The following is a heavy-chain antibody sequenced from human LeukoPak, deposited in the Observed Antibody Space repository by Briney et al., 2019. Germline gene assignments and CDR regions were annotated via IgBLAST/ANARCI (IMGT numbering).Heavy chain of an antibody. CDR1: GFTFSSYG. D-gene: IGHD3-9*01. V-gene: IGHV3-30*02. CDR2: IRYDGSNK. CDR3: AKDDSLDILTGAGFDY. Sequence: GGSLRLSCAASGFTFSSYGMHWVRQAPGKGLEWVAFIRYDGSNKYYADSVKGRSTISRDNSKNTLYLQMNSLRAEDTAVYYCAKDDSLDILTGAGFDYWGQGTLVTVSS. J-gene: IGHJ4*02.